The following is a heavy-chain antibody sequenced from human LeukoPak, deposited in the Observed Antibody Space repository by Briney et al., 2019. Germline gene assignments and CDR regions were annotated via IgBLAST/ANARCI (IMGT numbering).Heavy chain of an antibody. D-gene: IGHD6-13*01. J-gene: IGHJ4*02. V-gene: IGHV4-59*01. CDR2: IYYSGST. CDR3: ARFDIAEDFDC. Sequence: SETLSLTCAVSGGSISSYYWSWIRQPPGKGLEWIGYIYYSGSTNYNPSLKSRVTISVDTSKNQFSLKMRSVTAADTAVYYCARFDIAEDFDCWGQGTLVTVSS. CDR1: GGSISSYY.